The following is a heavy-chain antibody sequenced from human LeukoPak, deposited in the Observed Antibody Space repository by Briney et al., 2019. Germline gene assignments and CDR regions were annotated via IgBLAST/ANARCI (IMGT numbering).Heavy chain of an antibody. V-gene: IGHV4-4*02. Sequence: SETLSLTCAVSGGSISSNNWWGWARQPPGKGLEWIGEIYHSGSPNYNPSLKSRVTISVDKSRNHFSLNLSSVTAADTAVYYCARVNINNWHSCDYWGQGTLVTVSS. CDR3: ARVNINNWHSCDY. J-gene: IGHJ4*02. D-gene: IGHD1-1*01. CDR2: IYHSGSP. CDR1: GGSISSNNW.